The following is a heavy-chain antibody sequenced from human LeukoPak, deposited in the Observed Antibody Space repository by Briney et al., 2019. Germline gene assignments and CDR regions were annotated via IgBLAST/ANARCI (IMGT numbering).Heavy chain of an antibody. CDR2: INSGGGKT. Sequence: GGSLRLSCAASGFTFTNYWMYWVRQAPGKGLVWVSRINSGGGKTNYADSVNGRFTISRDNAKNTLYLQMNSLRAEDTAMYYCARPSRGYDGFDIWGQGTMVTVSS. V-gene: IGHV3-74*01. CDR3: ARPSRGYDGFDI. J-gene: IGHJ3*02. CDR1: GFTFTNYW. D-gene: IGHD5-12*01.